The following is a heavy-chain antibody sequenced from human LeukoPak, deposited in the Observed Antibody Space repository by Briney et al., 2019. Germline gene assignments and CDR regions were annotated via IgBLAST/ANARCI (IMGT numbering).Heavy chain of an antibody. D-gene: IGHD5-18*01. Sequence: PGGSLRLSCAASGFTFGDYAMSWVRQAPGKGLEWVGFIRSTADGGTTEYAASVKGRFTISRDDSKSFAYLQMNSLRTEDTAVYYCTRDHRGYSYAPYYYYYTDVWGKGTTVTVSS. CDR2: IRSTADGGTT. CDR3: TRDHRGYSYAPYYYYYTDV. J-gene: IGHJ6*03. CDR1: GFTFGDYA. V-gene: IGHV3-49*04.